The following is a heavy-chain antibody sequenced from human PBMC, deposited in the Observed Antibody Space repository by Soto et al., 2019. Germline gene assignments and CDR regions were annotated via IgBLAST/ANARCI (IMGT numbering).Heavy chain of an antibody. Sequence: EVQLLESGGGLVRPGGSLRLSCAASGFTFSSYAMRWVRQAPVKGLEWVSAISGSGGSTYYADSVKGRFTISTDTSKNTLYLQRNSLRAEDTAVYYCARRGSGSYYDYWGQGTLVTVSS. D-gene: IGHD1-26*01. CDR2: ISGSGGST. CDR3: ARRGSGSYYDY. CDR1: GFTFSSYA. J-gene: IGHJ4*02. V-gene: IGHV3-23*01.